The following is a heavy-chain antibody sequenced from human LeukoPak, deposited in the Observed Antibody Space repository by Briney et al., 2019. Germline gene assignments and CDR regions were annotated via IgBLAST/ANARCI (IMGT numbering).Heavy chain of an antibody. CDR2: IYHSGST. CDR1: GGSISSGGYS. Sequence: NPSETLSLTCAASGGSISSGGYSWSWIRQPPGKGLEWIGYIYHSGSTYYNPSLKSRVTISVDRSKNQFSLKLTSVTAADTAVYYCARRYGSGTYYKYWGQGTLVTVSS. D-gene: IGHD3-10*01. CDR3: ARRYGSGTYYKY. J-gene: IGHJ4*02. V-gene: IGHV4-30-2*01.